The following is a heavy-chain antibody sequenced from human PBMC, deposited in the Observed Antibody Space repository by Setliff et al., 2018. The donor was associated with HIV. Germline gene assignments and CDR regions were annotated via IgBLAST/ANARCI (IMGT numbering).Heavy chain of an antibody. CDR1: GGTFPKYY. CDR2: INPNGGRT. D-gene: IGHD3-22*01. Sequence: GASVKVSCKAPGGTFPKYYLHWVRQAPGQGLEWMGIINPNGGRTTYAQKFQGRVTMTRATSTSTFYMELSSLTSEDTAVYFCAMGSRLTVVSVLIYSRFDYWGQGTLVTVSS. CDR3: AMGSRLTVVSVLIYSRFDY. V-gene: IGHV1-46*01. J-gene: IGHJ4*02.